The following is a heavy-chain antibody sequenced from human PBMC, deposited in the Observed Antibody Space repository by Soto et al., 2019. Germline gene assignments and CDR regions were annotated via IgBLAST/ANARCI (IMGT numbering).Heavy chain of an antibody. J-gene: IGHJ6*02. D-gene: IGHD3-3*01. CDR1: GGSISSGGYY. Sequence: PSETLSLTCTVSGGSISSGGYYWSWIRQHPGKGLEWIGYIYYSGSTYYSPSLKSRVTISVDTSKNQFSLKLSSVTAADTAVYYCARDLAVTIFGVAHGDYYGMDVWGQGTTVTVSS. V-gene: IGHV4-30-4*08. CDR2: IYYSGST. CDR3: ARDLAVTIFGVAHGDYYGMDV.